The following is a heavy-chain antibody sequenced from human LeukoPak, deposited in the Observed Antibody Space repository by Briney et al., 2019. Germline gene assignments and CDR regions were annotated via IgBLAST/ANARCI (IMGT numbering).Heavy chain of an antibody. CDR2: MSGSDGST. CDR1: GLTFSGYA. D-gene: IGHD2-15*01. CDR3: AKVLGVAAKYYFDF. Sequence: GGSLRLSCAASGLTFSGYAMSWVRQAPGKGPEWVSVMSGSDGSTYYADPVKGRFTISRDNSKNTLYLQMNSLRAEDTAVYYCAKVLGVAAKYYFDFWGQGTLVTVSS. J-gene: IGHJ4*02. V-gene: IGHV3-23*01.